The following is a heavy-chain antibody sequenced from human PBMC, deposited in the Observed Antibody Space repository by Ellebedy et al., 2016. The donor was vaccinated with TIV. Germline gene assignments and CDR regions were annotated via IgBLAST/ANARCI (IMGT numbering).Heavy chain of an antibody. Sequence: SETLSLXXTVSGGSISSYYWSWIRQPPGKGLEWIGYIYYSGSTNYNPSLKSRVTISVDTSKNQFSLKLSSVTAADTAVYYCAHPKSSDGYIDGRAFDIWGQGTMVTVSS. D-gene: IGHD5-24*01. V-gene: IGHV4-59*12. CDR3: AHPKSSDGYIDGRAFDI. CDR2: IYYSGST. J-gene: IGHJ3*02. CDR1: GGSISSYY.